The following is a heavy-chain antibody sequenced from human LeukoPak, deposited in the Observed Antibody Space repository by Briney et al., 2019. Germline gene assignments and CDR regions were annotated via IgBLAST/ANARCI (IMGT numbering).Heavy chain of an antibody. CDR2: ISYDGSNK. J-gene: IGHJ6*02. CDR1: GFTFSSYA. D-gene: IGHD3-16*01. CDR3: ARGGGLDV. V-gene: IGHV3-30*04. Sequence: GGSLRLSCAASGFTFSSYAMHWVRQAPGKGLEWVAVISYDGSNKYYADSVKGRFTISRDNAKNSLYLQMSNLRAEDTAVYFCARGGGLDVWGQGATVTVSS.